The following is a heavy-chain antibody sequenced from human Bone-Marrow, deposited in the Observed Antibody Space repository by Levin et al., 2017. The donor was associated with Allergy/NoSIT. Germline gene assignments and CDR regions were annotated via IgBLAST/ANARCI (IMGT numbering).Heavy chain of an antibody. D-gene: IGHD1-1*01. CDR3: VRGHNSFDI. CDR2: VRPKARSYTT. J-gene: IGHJ3*02. CDR1: GFSFSDYY. V-gene: IGHV3-72*01. Sequence: GGSLRLSCAASGFSFSDYYMDWVRQAPGKGLEWVGRVRPKARSYTTEYAASVSGRFTVSRDYSKNSLYLQMSSLRTEGTDVYYCVRGHNSFDIWGQGTMVTVSS.